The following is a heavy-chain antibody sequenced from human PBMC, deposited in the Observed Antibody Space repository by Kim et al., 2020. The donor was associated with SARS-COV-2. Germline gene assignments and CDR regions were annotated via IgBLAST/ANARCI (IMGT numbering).Heavy chain of an antibody. CDR1: GFSLSTSGVG. J-gene: IGHJ6*02. V-gene: IGHV2-5*02. CDR2: IYWDDDK. D-gene: IGHD3-3*01. CDR3: AHSTLYDFWSGYQGYYYYYGMDV. Sequence: SGPTLVKPTQTLTLTCTFSGFSLSTSGVGVGWIRQPPGKALEWLALIYWDDDKRYSPSLKSRLTITKDTSKNQVVLTMTNMDPVDTATYYCAHSTLYDFWSGYQGYYYYYGMDVWGQGTTVTVSS.